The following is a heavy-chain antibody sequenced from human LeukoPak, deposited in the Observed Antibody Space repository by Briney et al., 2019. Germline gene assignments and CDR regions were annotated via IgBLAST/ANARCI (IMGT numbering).Heavy chain of an antibody. J-gene: IGHJ6*02. D-gene: IGHD6-13*01. CDR2: MNPNSGNT. Sequence: ASVKVSCKASGYTFTSYDINWVRQATGQGLEWMGWMNPNSGNTGYAQKFQGRVTMTRNTSISTAYMELGSLRSEDTAVYYCARGDYSSSWSVYYYYYYGMDVWGQGTTVTVSS. CDR3: ARGDYSSSWSVYYYYYYGMDV. CDR1: GYTFTSYD. V-gene: IGHV1-8*01.